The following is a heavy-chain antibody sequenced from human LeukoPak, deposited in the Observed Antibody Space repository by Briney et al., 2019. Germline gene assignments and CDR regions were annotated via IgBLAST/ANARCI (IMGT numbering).Heavy chain of an antibody. J-gene: IGHJ3*02. CDR1: GFNVSSNY. D-gene: IGHD3-3*01. CDR2: ISGSGGST. CDR3: AKGGTIFGVAFDAFDI. Sequence: GESLRLACVVSGFNVSSNYMSWVRQAPGKGLEWVSAISGSGGSTYYADSVKGRFTISRDNSKNTLYLQMNSLRAEDTAVYYCAKGGTIFGVAFDAFDIWGQGTMVTVSS. V-gene: IGHV3-23*01.